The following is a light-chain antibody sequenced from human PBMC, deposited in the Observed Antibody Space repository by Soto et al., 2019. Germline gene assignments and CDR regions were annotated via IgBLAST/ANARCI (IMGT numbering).Light chain of an antibody. CDR2: GAS. Sequence: PGARATLSCRASQSVNSNLAWYQQKPGQAPRLLIFGASTRATGIPARFSGSGSGTEFTLTISSLQSEDFAVYYCQHYHNWPPWTFGQGTKVEIK. CDR1: QSVNSN. CDR3: QHYHNWPPWT. V-gene: IGKV3-15*01. J-gene: IGKJ1*01.